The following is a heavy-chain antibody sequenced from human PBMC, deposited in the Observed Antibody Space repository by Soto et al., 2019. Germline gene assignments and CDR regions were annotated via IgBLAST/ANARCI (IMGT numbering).Heavy chain of an antibody. CDR2: INPSGGST. D-gene: IGHD6-13*01. V-gene: IGHV1-46*01. Sequence: QVQLVQSGAEVKKPGASVKVSCKASGYTFTSYYMHWVRQAPGQGLEWMGIINPSGGSTSYAQKFQGRVTMTRDTSTSTVYMELSSLRSEDTAVYYCARGGRAAAGTAVSPYFQHWGQGTLVTVSS. CDR3: ARGGRAAAGTAVSPYFQH. J-gene: IGHJ1*01. CDR1: GYTFTSYY.